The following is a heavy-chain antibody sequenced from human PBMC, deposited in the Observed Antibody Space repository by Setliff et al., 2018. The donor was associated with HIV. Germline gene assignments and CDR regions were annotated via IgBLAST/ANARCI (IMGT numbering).Heavy chain of an antibody. D-gene: IGHD6-13*01. Sequence: WASVKVSCKTSGYTFTGYYIHWVRQAPGQGLEWMGRINPNSGDTNYAQKFQGRVTMTRDTSISTAYMDLSGLRSDDTAVYYCMANIAATITYAFDIWGQGTMVTVSS. CDR2: INPNSGDT. CDR1: GYTFTGYY. CDR3: MANIAATITYAFDI. J-gene: IGHJ3*02. V-gene: IGHV1-2*06.